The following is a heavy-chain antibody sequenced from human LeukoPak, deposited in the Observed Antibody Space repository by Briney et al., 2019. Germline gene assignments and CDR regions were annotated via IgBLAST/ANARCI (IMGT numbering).Heavy chain of an antibody. Sequence: GASVKVSCKASGYTFTSYAMNWVRQAPGQGLEWMGWINTNTGNPTYAQGLTGRFVFSLDTSVSTAYLQISSLKAEDTAVYYCARGRRYFDWSRATGDDYWGQGTLVTVSS. CDR3: ARGRRYFDWSRATGDDY. J-gene: IGHJ4*02. CDR2: INTNTGNP. D-gene: IGHD3-9*01. CDR1: GYTFTSYA. V-gene: IGHV7-4-1*02.